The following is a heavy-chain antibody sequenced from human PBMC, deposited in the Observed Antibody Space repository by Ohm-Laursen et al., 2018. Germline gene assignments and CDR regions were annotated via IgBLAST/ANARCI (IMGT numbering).Heavy chain of an antibody. V-gene: IGHV3-23*01. CDR2: LSVSGGGT. D-gene: IGHD3-10*01. J-gene: IGHJ5*01. Sequence: SLRLSCAAFGFTFSSYAMSWVRQAPGKGLEWVSGLSVSGGGTYYADSVKVRFTISRDSSKNTLYLQMNSLRAEDTAVYYCAKGRSGGTGHGNWFESWGQGALVIVSS. CDR1: GFTFSSYA. CDR3: AKGRSGGTGHGNWFES.